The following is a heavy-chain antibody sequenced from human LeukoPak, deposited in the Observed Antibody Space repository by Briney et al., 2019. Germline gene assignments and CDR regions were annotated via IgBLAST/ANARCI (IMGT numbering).Heavy chain of an antibody. V-gene: IGHV3-21*01. D-gene: IGHD1-1*01. CDR2: ISSSSGHK. CDR1: GFTVSSYT. J-gene: IGHJ4*02. CDR3: ARDLSTLNVDY. Sequence: GGSLRRACAASGFTVSSYTRNWVRRAPGKGREWVSSISSSSGHKFYADSVKGRFTISRDNAKNSLYLQMNSLRAEDTAVNYCARDLSTLNVDYWGQGTLVTVSS.